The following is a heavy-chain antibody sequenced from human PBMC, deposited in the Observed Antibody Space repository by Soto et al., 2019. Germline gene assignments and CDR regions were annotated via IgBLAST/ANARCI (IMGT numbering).Heavy chain of an antibody. CDR3: AREIFEQLVLHGMDV. CDR2: TRNKANSYTT. CDR1: GFTFSDHY. J-gene: IGHJ6*02. D-gene: IGHD6-13*01. V-gene: IGHV3-72*01. Sequence: EVQLVESGGGLVQPGGSLRLSCAASGFTFSDHYMDWVRQAPGKGLEWVGRTRNKANSYTTEYAASVKGRFTISRDDSKNSLYLQMNSLKTEDTAVYYCAREIFEQLVLHGMDVWGQGTTVTVSS.